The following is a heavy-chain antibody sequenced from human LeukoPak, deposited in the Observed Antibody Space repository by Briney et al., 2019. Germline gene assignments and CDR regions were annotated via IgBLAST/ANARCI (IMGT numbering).Heavy chain of an antibody. CDR3: ARGGAGPLRD. CDR2: ISNSGSP. V-gene: IGHV4-59*02. J-gene: IGHJ4*02. Sequence: SETLSLTCTVSSASVSSYYWSWVRRPPGGGLEWIGYISNSGSPSYNPSFKSRVTFSADTSKNHLSLKLNSVTPADTAVYFCARGGAGPLRDWGQGTLVTVSS. D-gene: IGHD3-16*01. CDR1: SASVSSYY.